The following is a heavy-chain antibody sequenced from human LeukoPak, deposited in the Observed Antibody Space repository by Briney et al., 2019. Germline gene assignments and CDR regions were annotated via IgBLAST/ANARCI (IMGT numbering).Heavy chain of an antibody. J-gene: IGHJ4*02. CDR2: IWYDGSNK. Sequence: GGSLRPSCAASGFTFSSYGMHWVRQAPGKGLEWVAVIWYDGSNKYYADSVKGRFTISRDNSKNTLYLQMNSLRAEDTAVYYCARHRRYCSGGSCYSGYYFDSWGPGTLVTVSS. CDR3: ARHRRYCSGGSCYSGYYFDS. D-gene: IGHD2-15*01. V-gene: IGHV3-33*01. CDR1: GFTFSSYG.